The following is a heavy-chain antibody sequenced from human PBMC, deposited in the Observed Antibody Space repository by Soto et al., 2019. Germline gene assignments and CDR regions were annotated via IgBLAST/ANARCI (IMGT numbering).Heavy chain of an antibody. CDR1: GFTVSSNY. V-gene: IGHV3-53*01. CDR2: IYSGGST. D-gene: IGHD2-2*01. J-gene: IGHJ6*02. Sequence: GGSLRLSCAASGFTVSSNYMSWVRQAPGKGLEWVSVIYSGGSTYYADSVKGRFTISRDNSKNTLYLQMNSLRAEDTAVYYCARDLAGGGSKARDYYYYGMDVWGQGTTVTVSS. CDR3: ARDLAGGGSKARDYYYYGMDV.